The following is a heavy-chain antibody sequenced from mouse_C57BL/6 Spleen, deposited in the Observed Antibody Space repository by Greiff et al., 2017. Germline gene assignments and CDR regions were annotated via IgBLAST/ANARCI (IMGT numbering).Heavy chain of an antibody. CDR2: IYPGSGST. CDR3: ARDYGSRGAMDY. J-gene: IGHJ4*01. CDR1: GYTFTSYW. D-gene: IGHD1-1*01. V-gene: IGHV1-55*01. Sequence: QVQLQQSGAELVKPGASVKMSCKASGYTFTSYWITWVKQRPGQGLEWIGDIYPGSGSTNYNEKFKSKATLTVDTSSSTAYMQLSSLTSEDSAVYYCARDYGSRGAMDYWGQGTSVTVSS.